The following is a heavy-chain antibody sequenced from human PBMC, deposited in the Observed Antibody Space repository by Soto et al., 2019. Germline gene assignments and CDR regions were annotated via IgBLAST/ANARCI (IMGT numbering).Heavy chain of an antibody. D-gene: IGHD6-19*01. CDR2: IYPYDSDT. V-gene: IGHV5-51*01. CDR3: GRQGDSSGLIDY. Sequence: PGESLKISFKVYGYDFSTYWIGWVRQMPGKGLEWMGIIYPYDSDTRYSPSFRGQVTISADKSISTAYLQWSSLKASDTAVYYCGRQGDSSGLIDYWGQGIQVTVSS. J-gene: IGHJ4*02. CDR1: GYDFSTYW.